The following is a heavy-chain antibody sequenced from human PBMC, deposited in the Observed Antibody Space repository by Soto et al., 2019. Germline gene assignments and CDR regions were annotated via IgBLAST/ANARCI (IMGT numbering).Heavy chain of an antibody. D-gene: IGHD3-3*01. J-gene: IGHJ5*02. CDR1: GGSFSGYY. CDR2: INHSGST. V-gene: IGHV4-34*01. Sequence: SETLSLTCAVYGGSFSGYYWSWIRQPPGKGLEWIGEINHSGSTNYNPSLKSRVTISVDTSKNQFSLKLSSVTAADTAVYYCARARLYYDFWSGYYKDNWFDPWGQGTLVTVSS. CDR3: ARARLYYDFWSGYYKDNWFDP.